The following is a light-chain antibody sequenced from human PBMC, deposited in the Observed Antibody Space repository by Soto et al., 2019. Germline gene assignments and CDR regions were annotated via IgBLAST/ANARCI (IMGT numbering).Light chain of an antibody. J-gene: IGLJ6*01. CDR2: DVN. CDR3: CSYTSSTSLI. CDR1: SSDIGGYKY. Sequence: QSALTQPASVSGYPGQSITISCTGTSSDIGGYKYVSWYQQHPGKVPKLLIYDVNNRPSGVSDRFSGSKSGNTASLTISGLQAEDEAEYYCCSYTSSTSLIFGGGTKVTVL. V-gene: IGLV2-14*03.